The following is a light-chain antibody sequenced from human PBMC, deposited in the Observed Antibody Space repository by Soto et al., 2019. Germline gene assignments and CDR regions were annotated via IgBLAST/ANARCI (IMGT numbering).Light chain of an antibody. V-gene: IGKV3-11*01. CDR2: DAS. J-gene: IGKJ1*01. Sequence: EIVLTQSPATLSLSPGERATLSCRASQSVSSYLAWYQQKPGQAPRLLIYDASNRATGIPARFSGSGSGTDFTLTNSSLEPEDFAVYYCQQRSNWPPWTFGQGTNVEIK. CDR3: QQRSNWPPWT. CDR1: QSVSSY.